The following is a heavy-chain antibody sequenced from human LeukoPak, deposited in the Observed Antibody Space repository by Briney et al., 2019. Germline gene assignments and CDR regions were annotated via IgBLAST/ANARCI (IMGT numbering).Heavy chain of an antibody. V-gene: IGHV3-21*04. CDR2: ISSSSSYI. CDR1: GFTFSSYS. CDR3: ARDRGAVTGQYFDY. J-gene: IGHJ4*02. Sequence: GSLRLACAASGFTFSSYSMNWVRQAPGKGLEWVSSISSSSSYIYYADSVKGRFTISRDNAKNSLYLQMNSLRVEDTAVYYCARDRGAVTGQYFDYWGQGTLVTVSS. D-gene: IGHD6-19*01.